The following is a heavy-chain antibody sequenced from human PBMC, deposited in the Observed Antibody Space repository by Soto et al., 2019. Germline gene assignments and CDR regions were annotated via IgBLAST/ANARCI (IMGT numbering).Heavy chain of an antibody. V-gene: IGHV3-21*01. D-gene: IGHD3-10*01. CDR2: ISSSSSYI. CDR1: GFTFSSYS. Sequence: PGGPLRLSCAASGFTFSSYSMNWVRQAPGKGLEWVSSISSSSSYIYYADSVKGRFTISRDNAKNSLYLQMNSLRAEDTAVYYCANMMVRGALDYDYWGQGTLVTVSS. J-gene: IGHJ4*02. CDR3: ANMMVRGALDYDY.